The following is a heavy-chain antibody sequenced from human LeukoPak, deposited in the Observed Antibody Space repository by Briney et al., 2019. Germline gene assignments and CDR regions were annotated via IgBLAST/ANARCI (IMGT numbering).Heavy chain of an antibody. CDR1: GFTFSSYE. J-gene: IGHJ4*02. Sequence: GGSLRLSCAASGFTFSSYEMNWVRQAPGKGLEWVSYISSSGSTIYYADSVKGRFTISRDNAKNSLYLQMNSLRAEDTAVYYCANDDIGSYYNSGYFDYWGQGTLVTVSS. CDR3: ANDDIGSYYNSGYFDY. D-gene: IGHD3-10*01. V-gene: IGHV3-48*03. CDR2: ISSSGSTI.